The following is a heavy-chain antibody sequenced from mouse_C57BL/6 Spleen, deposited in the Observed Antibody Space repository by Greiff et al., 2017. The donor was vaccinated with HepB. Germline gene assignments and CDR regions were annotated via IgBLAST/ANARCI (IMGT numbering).Heavy chain of an antibody. CDR3: ARRVAYGNNYFVY. CDR2: INPYNGDT. D-gene: IGHD2-1*01. V-gene: IGHV1-20*01. J-gene: IGHJ2*01. Sequence: EVQLQQSGPELVKPGDSVKISCKASGYSFTGYFMNWVMQSHGKSLEWIGRINPYNGDTFYNQKFKGKATLTVDKSSSTAHMELRSLTSEDSAVYDCARRVAYGNNYFVYWGQGTTLTVSS. CDR1: GYSFTGYF.